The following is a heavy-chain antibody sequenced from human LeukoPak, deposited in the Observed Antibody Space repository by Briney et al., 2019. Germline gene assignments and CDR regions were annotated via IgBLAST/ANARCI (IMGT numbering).Heavy chain of an antibody. Sequence: GGSLRLSCAASGFTFSSYGMHWVRQAPGKRLEWVAVISYDGSNKYYADSVKGRFTISRDNSKNTLYLQMNSLRAEDTAVYYCAKELRGYSYGLRNNWFDPWGQGTLVTVSS. V-gene: IGHV3-30*18. CDR3: AKELRGYSYGLRNNWFDP. J-gene: IGHJ5*02. CDR2: ISYDGSNK. D-gene: IGHD5-18*01. CDR1: GFTFSSYG.